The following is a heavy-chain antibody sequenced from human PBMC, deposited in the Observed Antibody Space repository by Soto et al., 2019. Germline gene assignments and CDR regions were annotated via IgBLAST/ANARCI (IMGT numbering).Heavy chain of an antibody. CDR1: GYTFTGYY. J-gene: IGHJ5*02. Sequence: ASVKVSCKASGYTFTGYYMHWVRQAPGQRLEWMGWINPNSGGTNYAQKFQGWVTMTRDTSISTAYMELSRLRSDDTAVYYCARGPPKYGLSPPHNWFDPWGQGTLVTVSS. D-gene: IGHD3-16*02. CDR2: INPNSGGT. CDR3: ARGPPKYGLSPPHNWFDP. V-gene: IGHV1-2*04.